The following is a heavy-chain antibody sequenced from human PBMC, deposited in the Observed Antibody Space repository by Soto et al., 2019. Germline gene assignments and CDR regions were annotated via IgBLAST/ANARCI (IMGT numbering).Heavy chain of an antibody. CDR1: GFTFSSYW. CDR3: ARDSVYYYGSTDY. J-gene: IGHJ4*02. V-gene: IGHV3-7*04. Sequence: GGSLRLSCAASGFTFSSYWMSWARQAPGKGLEWVANIKQDGSEKYYVDSVKGRFTISRDNAKNSLYLQMNSLRAEDTAVYYCARDSVYYYGSTDYWGQGTLVTVSS. D-gene: IGHD3-10*01. CDR2: IKQDGSEK.